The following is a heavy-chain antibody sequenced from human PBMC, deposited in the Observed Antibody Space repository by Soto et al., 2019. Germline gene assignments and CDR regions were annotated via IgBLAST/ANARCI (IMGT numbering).Heavy chain of an antibody. J-gene: IGHJ4*02. CDR1: GFTFDDYG. D-gene: IGHD3-3*02. V-gene: IGHV3-20*01. Sequence: GGSLRLSCEASGFTFDDYGMSWVRQVPGKGLEWVCGITWNGGGTGYADSVKGRFTISRDRAKNPLFLEVNNLGAEETALYHWARGASFHFWNGYHFWGQGTLVTVSS. CDR3: ARGASFHFWNGYHF. CDR2: ITWNGGGT.